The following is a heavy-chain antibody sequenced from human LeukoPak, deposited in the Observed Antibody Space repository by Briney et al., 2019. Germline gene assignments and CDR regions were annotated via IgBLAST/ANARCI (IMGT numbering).Heavy chain of an antibody. CDR2: SSGSGGST. Sequence: GGSLRLSCAASGFTFSNYAMSWVRQAPGKGLEWVAGSSGSGGSTYYTDSVKGRFTLSRDNSENTLYLQMNSLRAEDTAIYYCAKRGSSGLYCFDSWGQGTLVTVSS. V-gene: IGHV3-23*01. CDR3: AKRGSSGLYCFDS. CDR1: GFTFSNYA. D-gene: IGHD6-19*01. J-gene: IGHJ4*02.